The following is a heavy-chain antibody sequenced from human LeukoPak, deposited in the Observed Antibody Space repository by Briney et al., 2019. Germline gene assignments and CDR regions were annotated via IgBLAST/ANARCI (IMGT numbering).Heavy chain of an antibody. Sequence: ASVKVSCKASGYTFTSYDINWVRQATGQGLEWMGWINPNSGGTNYAQKFQGRVTMTRDTSISTAYMELSRLRSDDTAVYYCARDRGVVVTASAFDIWGQGTMVTVSS. CDR1: GYTFTSYD. CDR2: INPNSGGT. V-gene: IGHV1-2*02. J-gene: IGHJ3*02. D-gene: IGHD2-21*02. CDR3: ARDRGVVVTASAFDI.